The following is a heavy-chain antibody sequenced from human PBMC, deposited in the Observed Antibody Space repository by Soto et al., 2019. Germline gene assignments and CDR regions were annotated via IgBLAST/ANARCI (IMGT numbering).Heavy chain of an antibody. J-gene: IGHJ4*02. CDR1: GYTFTSYA. Sequence: QVQLVQSGAEVKKPGASVKVSCKASGYTFTSYAMHWVRQASGQRLEWMGWINAGNGNTKYSQKFQGRVTITTDTSASTAYMELSSLRSEDTAVYYCARVAIVGPLDYWGQGTLVTVAS. D-gene: IGHD1-26*01. V-gene: IGHV1-3*01. CDR2: INAGNGNT. CDR3: ARVAIVGPLDY.